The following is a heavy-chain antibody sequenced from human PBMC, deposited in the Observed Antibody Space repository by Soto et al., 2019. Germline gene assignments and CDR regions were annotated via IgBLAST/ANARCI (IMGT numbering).Heavy chain of an antibody. CDR1: GDFNTNFY. J-gene: IGHJ4*02. CDR3: ARNLSVRGVFDF. Sequence: PSETLSLTCTVSGDFNTNFYWSWIRQSPGKGLEWMGFIYSSGSTRYNPSLKSRITMSLDTSKNQFSLRLSSVAAADTAVYYCARNLSVRGVFDFWGQGTQVT. CDR2: IYSSGST. D-gene: IGHD3-10*01. V-gene: IGHV4-4*08.